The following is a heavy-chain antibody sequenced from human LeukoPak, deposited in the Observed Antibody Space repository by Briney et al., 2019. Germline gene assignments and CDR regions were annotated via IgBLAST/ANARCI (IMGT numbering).Heavy chain of an antibody. V-gene: IGHV4-4*07. J-gene: IGHJ5*02. CDR1: GGSISSYY. D-gene: IGHD6-19*01. CDR2: IYTSGST. CDR3: ARDLTPVGQWLVREGDWFDP. Sequence: PSETLSLTCTVSGGSISSYYWSWIRQPAGKGLEWIGRIYTSGSTNYNPSLKSRVTMSVDTSKNQFSPKLSSVTAADTAVYYCARDLTPVGQWLVREGDWFDPWGQGTLVTVSS.